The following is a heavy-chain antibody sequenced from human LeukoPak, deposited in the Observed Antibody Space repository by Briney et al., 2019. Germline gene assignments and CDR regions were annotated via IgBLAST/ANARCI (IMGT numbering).Heavy chain of an antibody. J-gene: IGHJ6*02. D-gene: IGHD3-10*01. Sequence: GASVKVSCKASGYTLTGYYMHWVRQAPGQGLEWMGWINPNSGGTNYAQKFQGRVTITADESTSTAYMELSSLRSEDTAVYYCARGGVGASCYYYYYGMDVWGQGTTVTVPS. CDR2: INPNSGGT. CDR1: GYTLTGYY. CDR3: ARGGVGASCYYYYYGMDV. V-gene: IGHV1-2*02.